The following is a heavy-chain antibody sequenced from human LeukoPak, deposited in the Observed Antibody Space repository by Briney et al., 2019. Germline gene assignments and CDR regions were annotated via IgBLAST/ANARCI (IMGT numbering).Heavy chain of an antibody. Sequence: PGGSLRLSCAASGYTFTGYEMNWVRQAPGKGLEWVSYINGSGGTTYSADTVKGRFTISRDTAKNSLYLQMNSLRAEDTAVYYCARDGRRGYCTNGVCYRGCDFWGQGTLVTVSS. CDR1: GYTFTGYE. D-gene: IGHD2-8*01. J-gene: IGHJ4*02. CDR3: ARDGRRGYCTNGVCYRGCDF. V-gene: IGHV3-48*03. CDR2: INGSGGTT.